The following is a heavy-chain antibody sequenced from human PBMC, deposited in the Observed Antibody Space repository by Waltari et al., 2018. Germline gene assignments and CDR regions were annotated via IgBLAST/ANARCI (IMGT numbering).Heavy chain of an antibody. Sequence: QVQLVQSGAEVKKPGASVRVSCKASGYTFTSYAMHWVRQAPGQRLEWMGWINAGNGNTKYSQKFQGSVTITRDTSASTAYMELSSLRSEDTAVYYCAGDWGVGSTNCYFDYWGQGTLVTVSS. J-gene: IGHJ4*02. CDR2: INAGNGNT. CDR1: GYTFTSYA. CDR3: AGDWGVGSTNCYFDY. V-gene: IGHV1-3*01. D-gene: IGHD1-26*01.